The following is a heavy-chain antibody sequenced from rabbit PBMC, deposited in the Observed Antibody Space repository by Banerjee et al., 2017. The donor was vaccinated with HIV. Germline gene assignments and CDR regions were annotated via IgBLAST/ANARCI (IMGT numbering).Heavy chain of an antibody. V-gene: IGHV1S40*01. CDR2: IYAGSSGST. J-gene: IGHJ4*01. Sequence: QSLEESGGDLVKPGASLTLTCTASGFSFSSSYWICWVRQAPGKGLEWIACIYAGSSGSTYYASWAKGRFTISKTSSTTVTLQMTSLTAADTATYFCARRDGADAGYAFGLWGPGTLVTVS. D-gene: IGHD6-1*01. CDR1: GFSFSSSYW. CDR3: ARRDGADAGYAFGL.